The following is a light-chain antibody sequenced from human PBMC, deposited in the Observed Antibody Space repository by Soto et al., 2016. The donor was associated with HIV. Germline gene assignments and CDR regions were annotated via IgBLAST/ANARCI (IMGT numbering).Light chain of an antibody. J-gene: IGLJ3*02. CDR1: NIGTKG. Sequence: SYVLTQPPSVSVAPGKTATLTCGGKNIGTKGVHWYQQKPGQAPVLVVYDNNDRPSGIPERFSGSNSGDTATLTISRVDAGDEADYYCQVWDTISDHQVFGGGTKRDRP. CDR3: QVWDTISDHQV. CDR2: DNN. V-gene: IGLV3-21*03.